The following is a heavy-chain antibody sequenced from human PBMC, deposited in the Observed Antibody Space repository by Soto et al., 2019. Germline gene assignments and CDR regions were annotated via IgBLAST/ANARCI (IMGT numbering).Heavy chain of an antibody. D-gene: IGHD3-16*01. CDR2: IIPIFGTA. Sequence: QVQLVQSGAEVKKPGSSVKVSCKASGGTFSSYAISWVRQAPGQGLEWMGGIIPIFGTANYAQKFQGRVTINADESTSTAYMELSSLRSEDTAVYYCARGGRSGTCYYYYGMDVWGQGTTVTVSS. V-gene: IGHV1-69*12. CDR3: ARGGRSGTCYYYYGMDV. CDR1: GGTFSSYA. J-gene: IGHJ6*02.